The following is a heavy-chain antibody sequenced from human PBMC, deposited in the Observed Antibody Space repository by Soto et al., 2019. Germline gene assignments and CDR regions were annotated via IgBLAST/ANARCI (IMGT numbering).Heavy chain of an antibody. CDR3: ARDLVAVSGGVYSSSSGGYFFDF. J-gene: IGHJ4*02. CDR1: GFTFSDYY. Sequence: QVQLVESGGGLVKPGGSLRLSCAASGFTFSDYYMSWIRQAPGKGLEWVSYISNSGRTLYYADSMKGRFTISRDNAKNSLYLQINSLRSEDTAVYYWARDLVAVSGGVYSSSSGGYFFDFWGQGTLVTVSS. CDR2: ISNSGRTL. D-gene: IGHD6-6*01. V-gene: IGHV3-11*01.